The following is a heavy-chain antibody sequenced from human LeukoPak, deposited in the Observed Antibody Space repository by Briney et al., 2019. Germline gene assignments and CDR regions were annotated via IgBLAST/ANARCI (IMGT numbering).Heavy chain of an antibody. V-gene: IGHV3-48*01. CDR3: ARDLRGSALMGAFDI. J-gene: IGHJ3*02. Sequence: PGGSLRLSCAASGFTFSSYSMNWVRQAPGKGLEWVSYISSSSSTIYYADSVKGRFTISRDNAKNSLYLQMNSLRAEDTAVYYCARDLRGSALMGAFDIWGQGTMVTVSS. D-gene: IGHD3-16*01. CDR1: GFTFSSYS. CDR2: ISSSSSTI.